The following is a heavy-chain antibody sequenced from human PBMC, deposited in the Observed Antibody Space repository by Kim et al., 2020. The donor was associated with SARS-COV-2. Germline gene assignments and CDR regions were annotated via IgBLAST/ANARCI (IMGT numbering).Heavy chain of an antibody. D-gene: IGHD4-17*01. Sequence: GGSLRLSCAASGFTVSSNYMSWVRQAPGKGLEWVSVIYSGGSTYYADSVKGRFTISRHNSKNTLYLQMNSLRAEDTAVYYCARVVRTFTVTRGEYNWFDPWGQGTLVTVSS. J-gene: IGHJ5*02. V-gene: IGHV3-53*04. CDR3: ARVVRTFTVTRGEYNWFDP. CDR2: IYSGGST. CDR1: GFTVSSNY.